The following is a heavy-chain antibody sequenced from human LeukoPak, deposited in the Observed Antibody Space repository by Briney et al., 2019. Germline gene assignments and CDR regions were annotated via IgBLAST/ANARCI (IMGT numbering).Heavy chain of an antibody. V-gene: IGHV3-15*01. J-gene: IGHJ4*02. CDR1: GFTFSKAW. Sequence: PGGSLRLSCVASGFTFSKAWMNWVRQAPGKGLEWVGRTLTKGESATTDYGTTDYAAPVKGRFTISRDDSKNTLYLQMNSLKTEDTAVYYCTTRVVTTNDFWGQGILVTVSS. CDR3: TTRVVTTNDF. CDR2: TLTKGESATTDYGTT. D-gene: IGHD2-21*02.